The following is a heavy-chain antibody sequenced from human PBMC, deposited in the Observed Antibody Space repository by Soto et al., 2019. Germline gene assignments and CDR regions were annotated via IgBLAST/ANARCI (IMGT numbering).Heavy chain of an antibody. J-gene: IGHJ4*02. CDR3: ARESEDLTSNFDY. Sequence: LRLSCAASGFTFTRYSMNWVRQAPGKGLEWVSSISSTTNYIYYGDSMKGRFTISRDNAKNSLYLEMDSLRAEDTAVYYCARESEDLTSNFDYWGQGTLVTVSS. CDR2: ISSTTNYI. V-gene: IGHV3-21*06. CDR1: GFTFTRYS.